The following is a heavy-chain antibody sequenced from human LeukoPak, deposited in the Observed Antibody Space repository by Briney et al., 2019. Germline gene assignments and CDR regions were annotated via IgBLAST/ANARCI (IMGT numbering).Heavy chain of an antibody. V-gene: IGHV3-66*02. D-gene: IGHD2/OR15-2a*01. CDR1: GFSVSSNY. Sequence: PGGSLRLSCAASGFSVSSNYMNWVRQAPGKGLEWVSILYSAGNTYYPDSVKGRFTISRDNSKNTLFLQMDGLRGEDAAVYYCARAREYTVIDFWGQGTLVTVSS. CDR3: ARAREYTVIDF. J-gene: IGHJ4*02. CDR2: LYSAGNT.